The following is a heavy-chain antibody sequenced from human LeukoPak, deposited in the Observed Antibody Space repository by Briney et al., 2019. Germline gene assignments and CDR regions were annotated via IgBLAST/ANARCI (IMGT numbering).Heavy chain of an antibody. CDR3: ARDSYGWHDRWDY. CDR1: GCTFSNYG. D-gene: IGHD1-1*01. J-gene: IGHJ4*02. V-gene: IGHV3-21*01. CDR2: IGTTSRYI. Sequence: GGSLRLTCAASGCTFSNYGINWVRQAPGKGLEWVSFIGTTSRYIYYADSVKGRFTISRDNAKNSVDLQMSSLRAEDTAVYYCARDSYGWHDRWDYWGQGTLVTVSS.